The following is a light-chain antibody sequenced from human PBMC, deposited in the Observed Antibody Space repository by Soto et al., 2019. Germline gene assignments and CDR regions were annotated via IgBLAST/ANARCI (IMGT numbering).Light chain of an antibody. Sequence: EIVLTQSPGTLSLSPGEGAALSCRASQSISSNFLAWYQQKRGQAPRLLIYGASTRATGIPARFSGSGSGTEFTLTISSLQYEDFAVYYCQQYNNWPPSTFGQGTKVHIK. CDR1: QSISSNF. V-gene: IGKV3-15*01. J-gene: IGKJ1*01. CDR2: GAS. CDR3: QQYNNWPPST.